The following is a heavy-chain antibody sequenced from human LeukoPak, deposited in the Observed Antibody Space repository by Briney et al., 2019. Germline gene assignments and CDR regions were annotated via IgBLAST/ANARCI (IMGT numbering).Heavy chain of an antibody. D-gene: IGHD3-22*01. CDR2: IYCSGST. J-gene: IGHJ4*02. Sequence: KPSETLSLTCTVSGGSVSSGSYYWSWIRQPPGKGLEWIGYIYCSGSTNYNPSLKSRVTISVDTSKNQFSLKLSSVTAADTAVYYCARDPTPYDSSGYYGFPSSWGQGTLVTVSS. CDR1: GGSVSSGSYY. V-gene: IGHV4-61*01. CDR3: ARDPTPYDSSGYYGFPSS.